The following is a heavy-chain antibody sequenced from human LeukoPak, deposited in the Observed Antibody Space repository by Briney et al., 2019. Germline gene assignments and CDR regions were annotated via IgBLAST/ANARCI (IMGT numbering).Heavy chain of an antibody. D-gene: IGHD5-12*01. J-gene: IGHJ6*03. Sequence: GGSLRLSCAASGFTFSSHGMNWVRQAPGKGVEWVSGISPSGDILYYAASVKGQFTIPRDNSKNTLYLHVNSLRPEDTAVYYCAKGSGYEAPYYYYYMDVWGKGTTVTISS. CDR3: AKGSGYEAPYYYYYMDV. CDR2: ISPSGDIL. V-gene: IGHV3-23*01. CDR1: GFTFSSHG.